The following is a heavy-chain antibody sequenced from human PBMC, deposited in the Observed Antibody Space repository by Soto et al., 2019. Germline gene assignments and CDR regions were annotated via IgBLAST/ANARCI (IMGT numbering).Heavy chain of an antibody. D-gene: IGHD3-16*01. CDR3: AGGNSLGPGIGSSDH. CDR1: GGSISSYY. CDR2: IYYSGGT. J-gene: IGHJ4*02. V-gene: IGHV4-59*08. Sequence: SETLSLTCTVSGGSISSYYWSWIRQPPGKGLEWIGYIYYSGGTKYSPSLKSRVTISVDTSKNQFSLKLRSVTAAETAIYYCAGGNSLGPGIGSSDHGGQGPEVTFSS.